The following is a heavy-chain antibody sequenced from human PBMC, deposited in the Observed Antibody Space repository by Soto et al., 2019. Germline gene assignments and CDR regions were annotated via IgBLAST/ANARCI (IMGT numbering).Heavy chain of an antibody. CDR1: GGTFSSYA. Sequence: QVQLVQSGAEVKKPGSSVKVSCKASGGTFSSYAISWVRQAPGQGLEWMGGMIPIVGTAHYAQKFQGRITITANESTSTAYIELSSLRSEDTAVYYCVRYDSFPSPAFDIWGQGTIVTVSS. V-gene: IGHV1-69*01. CDR2: MIPIVGTA. J-gene: IGHJ3*02. D-gene: IGHD3-22*01. CDR3: VRYDSFPSPAFDI.